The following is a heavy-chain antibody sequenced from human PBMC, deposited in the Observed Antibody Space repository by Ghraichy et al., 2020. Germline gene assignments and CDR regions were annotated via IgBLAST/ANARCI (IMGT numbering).Heavy chain of an antibody. Sequence: GGSLRLSCAASGFTFDDYAMHWVRQAPGKGLEWVSGISWNSGSIGYADSVKGRFTISRDNAKNSLYLQMNSLRAEDTALYYCAKAYCSGGSCNWFDPWGQGTLVTVSS. J-gene: IGHJ5*02. CDR1: GFTFDDYA. CDR3: AKAYCSGGSCNWFDP. CDR2: ISWNSGSI. V-gene: IGHV3-9*01. D-gene: IGHD2-15*01.